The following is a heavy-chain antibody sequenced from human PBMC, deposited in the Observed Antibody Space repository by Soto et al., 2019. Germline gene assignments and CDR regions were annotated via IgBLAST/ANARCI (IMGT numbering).Heavy chain of an antibody. CDR3: AHNLVAGTSWFDP. D-gene: IGHD6-19*01. Sequence: QITLKESGPTLVKPTQTLTLTCTFSGFSLSTSGVGVVWIRQPPGKALEWLGIIYWDDDKRYSPSLKSRLTXSXDXFNNQGVLTMTNMDPVDTGTYYCAHNLVAGTSWFDPWGQGTLVTVSS. CDR1: GFSLSTSGVG. V-gene: IGHV2-5*02. CDR2: IYWDDDK. J-gene: IGHJ5*02.